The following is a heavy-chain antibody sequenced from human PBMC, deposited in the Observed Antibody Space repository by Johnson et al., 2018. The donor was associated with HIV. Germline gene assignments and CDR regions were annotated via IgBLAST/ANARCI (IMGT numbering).Heavy chain of an antibody. V-gene: IGHV3-66*01. J-gene: IGHJ3*02. CDR2: LFSGGST. D-gene: IGHD5-24*01. Sequence: VQLMESGGGLVQPVGSLRLSCAASGLTVSSNYMSWVRQAPGKGLEWVSVLFSGGSTYYADSVQGRFTISRDNSKNTLHLQMNSLRVEDTAVYYCARACRDGYTCDAFDIWGQGTMVTISS. CDR1: GLTVSSNY. CDR3: ARACRDGYTCDAFDI.